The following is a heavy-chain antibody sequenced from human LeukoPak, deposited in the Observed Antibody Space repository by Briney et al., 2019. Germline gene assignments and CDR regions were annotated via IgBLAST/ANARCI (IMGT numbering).Heavy chain of an antibody. J-gene: IGHJ3*02. CDR1: GGSISSGGYS. CDR2: IYHSGST. CDR3: ARDKGAFDI. V-gene: IGHV4-30-2*01. Sequence: PSETLSLTCAVSGGSISSGGYSWSWMPQPPGKGLEWIGYIYHSGSTYYNPSLKSRVTISVDRSKIQFSLKLSSVTAADTAVYYCARDKGAFDIWGQGTMVTVSS.